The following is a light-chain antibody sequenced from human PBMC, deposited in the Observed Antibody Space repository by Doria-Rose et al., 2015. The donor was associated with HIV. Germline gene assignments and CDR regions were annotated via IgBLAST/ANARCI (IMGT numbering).Light chain of an antibody. Sequence: TQSPATLSVPPGERATLSCRASQIVGTKLAWYQQKPGQAPRLLIYDASTRATGIPARFSGSGSVTEFTLTISSLQSEDFAVYYCQQYNNWPLTFGGGSTVEIK. V-gene: IGKV3-15*01. J-gene: IGKJ4*01. CDR3: QQYNNWPLT. CDR2: DAS. CDR1: QIVGTK.